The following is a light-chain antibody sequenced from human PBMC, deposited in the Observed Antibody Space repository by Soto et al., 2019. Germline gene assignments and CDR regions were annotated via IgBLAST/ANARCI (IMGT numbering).Light chain of an antibody. Sequence: QSALTQPRSVSGSPGQSVTMTCTGTSSDVGGYNFVSWYQQHPGKVPKLMIYDVSIRPSGVPDRFSGSKSGITASLTISGLQAEDEADYYCCSYVGSDTSFVFGSGTKVTVL. V-gene: IGLV2-11*01. CDR2: DVS. CDR1: SSDVGGYNF. CDR3: CSYVGSDTSFV. J-gene: IGLJ1*01.